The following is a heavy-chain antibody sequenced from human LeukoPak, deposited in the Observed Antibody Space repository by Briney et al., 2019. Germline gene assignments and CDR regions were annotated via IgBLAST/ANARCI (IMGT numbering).Heavy chain of an antibody. D-gene: IGHD1-26*01. CDR2: ISWNSGSI. J-gene: IGHJ4*02. CDR3: ARDSNGSPDY. Sequence: GGSLRLSCAASGFTFDDYAMPWVRQAPGKGLEWVSGISWNSGSIGYADSVKGRFTISRDNAKNSLYLQMNSLRAEDTAVYYCARDSNGSPDYWGQGTLVTVSS. V-gene: IGHV3-9*01. CDR1: GFTFDDYA.